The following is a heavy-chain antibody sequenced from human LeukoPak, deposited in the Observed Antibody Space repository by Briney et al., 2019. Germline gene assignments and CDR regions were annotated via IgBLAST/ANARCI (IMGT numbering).Heavy chain of an antibody. D-gene: IGHD3-22*01. Sequence: PSETLSLTCTVSGGSISSYYWSWIRQPPGKGLEWIGYIYYSGSTNYNPSLKSRVTISVDTSKNQFSLKLSSVTAADTAVYYCARSPYYYDSSGYYATPNYWYFDLWGRGTLVTVSS. J-gene: IGHJ2*01. CDR1: GGSISSYY. CDR3: ARSPYYYDSSGYYATPNYWYFDL. V-gene: IGHV4-59*01. CDR2: IYYSGST.